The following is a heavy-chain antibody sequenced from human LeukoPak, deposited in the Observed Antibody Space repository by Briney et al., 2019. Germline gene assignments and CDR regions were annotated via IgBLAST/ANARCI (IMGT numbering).Heavy chain of an antibody. CDR1: GFTFDTYS. CDR3: ARDVYCSSAACYPLRDY. Sequence: GGSHRLPCAASGFTFDTYSMNWVRQAPGKGLEWVASISSSTKYIHYADSVRDRFTISRDNPKNSLYLEMSSLTAEDTGVYYCARDVYCSSAACYPLRDYWGGGTHLSVSP. D-gene: IGHD2-2*01. CDR2: ISSSTKYI. V-gene: IGHV3-21*01. J-gene: IGHJ4*02.